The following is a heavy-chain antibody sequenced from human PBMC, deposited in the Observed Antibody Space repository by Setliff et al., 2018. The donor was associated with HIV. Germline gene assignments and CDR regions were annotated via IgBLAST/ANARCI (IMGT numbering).Heavy chain of an antibody. CDR1: GVTFSNCS. V-gene: IGHV1-69*13. J-gene: IGHJ4*02. CDR3: ARVGFSSRHTGDFFDS. D-gene: IGHD5-18*01. Sequence: SVKVSCKASGVTFSNCSISWVRQAPGQGLEWMGGIIPMYGPAHYAQKFQGRVTITADESTTTAYMELNSLTSEGTALCYCARVGFSSRHTGDFFDSWGQGTLVTVSS. CDR2: IIPMYGPA.